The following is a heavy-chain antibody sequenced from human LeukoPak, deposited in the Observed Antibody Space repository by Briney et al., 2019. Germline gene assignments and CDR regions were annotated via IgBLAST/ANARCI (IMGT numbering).Heavy chain of an antibody. J-gene: IGHJ3*02. D-gene: IGHD3-16*01. CDR1: GFTFDDFV. CDR3: ARARTHNFGLLNDGFDI. Sequence: GGSLRLSCAASGFTFDDFVMHWVRQAPGKGLEWVSGISWDSDKIAYADSVEGRFTISRDNTKNSLYLQMNSLRTEDMALYYCARARTHNFGLLNDGFDIWGQGTMVTVSS. V-gene: IGHV3-9*03. CDR2: ISWDSDKI.